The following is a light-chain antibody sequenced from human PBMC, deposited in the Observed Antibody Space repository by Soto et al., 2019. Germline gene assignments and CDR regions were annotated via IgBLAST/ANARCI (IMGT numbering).Light chain of an antibody. CDR2: GAT. Sequence: EIVLTQSPGTLCLSPGERATLSCRASQSVSTFLAWYQQKPGQAPRLLIHGATTRATGIPARFSGSGSGTEFTLTISSLQSEDFAVYYCQQYNNWPRTFGQGTKVDI. CDR1: QSVSTF. CDR3: QQYNNWPRT. J-gene: IGKJ1*01. V-gene: IGKV3-15*01.